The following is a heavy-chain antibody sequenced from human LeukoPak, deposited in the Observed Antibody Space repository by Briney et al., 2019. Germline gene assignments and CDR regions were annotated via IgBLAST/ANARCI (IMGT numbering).Heavy chain of an antibody. CDR1: GYTFTSYY. CDR3: ARGSEYCSGGSCRILQNWFDP. J-gene: IGHJ5*02. CDR2: INPSGGST. Sequence: ASVKVSCKASGYTFTSYYMHWVRQAPGQGLEWMGIINPSGGSTSYAQKFQGRVTMTRDTSTSTVYVELSSLRSEDTAVYYCARGSEYCSGGSCRILQNWFDPWGRGTLVTVSS. D-gene: IGHD2-15*01. V-gene: IGHV1-46*01.